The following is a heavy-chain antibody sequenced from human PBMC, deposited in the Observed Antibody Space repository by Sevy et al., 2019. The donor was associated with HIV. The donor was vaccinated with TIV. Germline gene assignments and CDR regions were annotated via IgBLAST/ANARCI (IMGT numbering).Heavy chain of an antibody. V-gene: IGHV4-4*07. CDR2: IYTSGDT. Sequence: SETLSLTCTVSGGSISSYDWSWIRQPAGKGLEWVGRIYTSGDTNYSPTLKSRVTLSVDTSKNQFSLKLTSVTAADTAIYYCARSHYSYYYFDYWGQGTLVTVSS. CDR1: GGSISSYD. D-gene: IGHD2-15*01. J-gene: IGHJ4*02. CDR3: ARSHYSYYYFDY.